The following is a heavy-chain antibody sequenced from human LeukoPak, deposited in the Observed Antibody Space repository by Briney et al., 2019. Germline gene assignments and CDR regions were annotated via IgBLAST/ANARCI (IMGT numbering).Heavy chain of an antibody. CDR3: ARPQNMVRGVPILGWFDP. V-gene: IGHV1-2*02. J-gene: IGHJ5*02. D-gene: IGHD3-10*01. Sequence: ASVKVSCKASGYTFTGYYMHWVRQAPGQGLEWMGWINPNSGGTNYAQKFQGRVTMTRDTSISTAYMELSRLRSDDTAVYYCARPQNMVRGVPILGWFDPWGQGTLVTVSS. CDR1: GYTFTGYY. CDR2: INPNSGGT.